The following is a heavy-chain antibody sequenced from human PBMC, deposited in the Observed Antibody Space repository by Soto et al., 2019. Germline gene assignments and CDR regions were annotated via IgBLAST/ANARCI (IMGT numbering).Heavy chain of an antibody. CDR2: IDPSDSYT. D-gene: IGHD2-15*01. CDR1: GYSFTSYS. CDR3: ERRDRGGNYYYGMDV. Sequence: GESLKISCKGSGYSFTSYSISWVRQMPGKGLEWMGRIDPSDSYTNYSPSFQGHVTISADKSISTAYLQWSSLKASDTAMYYCERRDRGGNYYYGMDVWGQGTTVTVSS. J-gene: IGHJ6*02. V-gene: IGHV5-10-1*01.